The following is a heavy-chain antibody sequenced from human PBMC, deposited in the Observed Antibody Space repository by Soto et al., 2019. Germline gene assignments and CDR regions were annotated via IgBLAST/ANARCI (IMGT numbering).Heavy chain of an antibody. D-gene: IGHD4-17*01. CDR3: GGQDYGAKGYYFEN. CDR1: NGSISSRSSY. V-gene: IGHV4-39*01. J-gene: IGHJ4*02. CDR2: IYYIGNP. Sequence: QLQLQESGSGLVKPSETLSLTCIVSNGSISSRSSYWGCLRQTPGKGLEWIGSIYYIGNPYYNPSLKSRVTLSIDTSKTQFALKMNSVTAADTAVYFCGGQDYGAKGYYFENWGQGALVTVSS.